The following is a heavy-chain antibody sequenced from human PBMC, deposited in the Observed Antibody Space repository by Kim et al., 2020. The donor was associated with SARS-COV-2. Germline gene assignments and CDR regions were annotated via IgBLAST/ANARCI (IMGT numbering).Heavy chain of an antibody. Sequence: SETLSLTCAVYGGSFSGYYWSWIRQPPGKGLEWIGEINHSGSTNYNPSLKSRVTISVDTSKNQFSLKLSSVTAADTAVYYCARADPYYDFWSGYPSTLLFDDYWGQGTLVTVSS. CDR3: ARADPYYDFWSGYPSTLLFDDY. J-gene: IGHJ4*02. CDR1: GGSFSGYY. CDR2: INHSGST. D-gene: IGHD3-3*01. V-gene: IGHV4-34*01.